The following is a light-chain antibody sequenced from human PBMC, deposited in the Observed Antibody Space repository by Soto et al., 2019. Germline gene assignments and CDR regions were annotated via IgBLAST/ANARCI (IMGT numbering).Light chain of an antibody. J-gene: IGLJ2*01. V-gene: IGLV1-40*01. CDR2: GTT. CDR1: SSNIGANYD. CDR3: HSYDTSLRGSL. Sequence: QSVLTQPPSVSGAPGQRVTISCTGSSSNIGANYDVHWYQRLPGTAPKLLIFGTTNRPSGVPDRFSGSKSGTSASLAITGLQAEDEADYFCHSYDTSLRGSLFGGGTQLTVL.